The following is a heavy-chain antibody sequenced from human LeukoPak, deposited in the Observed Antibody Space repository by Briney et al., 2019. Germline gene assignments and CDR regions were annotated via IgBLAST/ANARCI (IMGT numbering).Heavy chain of an antibody. V-gene: IGHV4-4*07. Sequence: PSETLSLTCTVSGGSISSYYWSWIRQPAGKGLEWIGRIYTSGSTNYNPSLKSRVTMSVDTSKNQFSLKLSSVTAADTAVYYCARGSANMSDWLLSRGVYFDYWGQGTLVTVSS. CDR2: IYTSGST. D-gene: IGHD3-9*01. CDR1: GGSISSYY. CDR3: ARGSANMSDWLLSRGVYFDY. J-gene: IGHJ4*02.